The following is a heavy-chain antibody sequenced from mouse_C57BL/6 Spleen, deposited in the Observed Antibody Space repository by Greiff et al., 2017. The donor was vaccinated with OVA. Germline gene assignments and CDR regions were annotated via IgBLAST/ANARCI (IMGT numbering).Heavy chain of an antibody. D-gene: IGHD2-2*01. CDR2: IYPGSGST. Sequence: QVQLQQPGAELVKPGASVKMSCKASGYTFTSYWITWVKQRPGQGLEWIGEIYPGSGSTNYNEKFKSKATLTVDTSSSTAYMQLSSLTSEDSAVYYCARYGYDGGYFDYWGQGTTLTVSS. CDR1: GYTFTSYW. V-gene: IGHV1-55*01. CDR3: ARYGYDGGYFDY. J-gene: IGHJ2*01.